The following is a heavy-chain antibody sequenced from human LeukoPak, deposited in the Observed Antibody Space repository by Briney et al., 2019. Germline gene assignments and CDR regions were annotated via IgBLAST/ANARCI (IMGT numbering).Heavy chain of an antibody. J-gene: IGHJ4*02. Sequence: PGGSLRLSCAASGFTVGHNYMNWVRQAPGKGLEWGSVIYSDGSTYYADSVKGRFTISRDNSMNTLYLQMNSLRAEDTAVYYCARRPGGYDWRAFDFWGQGILVTVSS. CDR1: GFTVGHNY. CDR3: ARRPGGYDWRAFDF. D-gene: IGHD5-12*01. CDR2: IYSDGST. V-gene: IGHV3-66*04.